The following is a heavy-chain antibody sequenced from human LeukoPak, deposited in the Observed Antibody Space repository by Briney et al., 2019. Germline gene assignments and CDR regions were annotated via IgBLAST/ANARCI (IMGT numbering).Heavy chain of an antibody. CDR1: GFTFSSYS. CDR3: AKFYTGDLYYFDY. V-gene: IGHV3-21*01. CDR2: ISSSSSYI. D-gene: IGHD4-17*01. Sequence: GGSLRLSCAASGFTFSSYSMNWVRQAPGKGLEWVSSISSSSSYIYYADSVKGRFTISRDNAKNSLYLQMNSLRAEDTAVYYCAKFYTGDLYYFDYWGQGTLVTVPS. J-gene: IGHJ4*02.